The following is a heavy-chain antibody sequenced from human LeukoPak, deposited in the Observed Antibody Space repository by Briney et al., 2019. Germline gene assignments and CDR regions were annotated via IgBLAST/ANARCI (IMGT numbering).Heavy chain of an antibody. CDR2: IYTSGST. V-gene: IGHV4-4*07. CDR1: GGSISSYY. Sequence: KPSETLSLTCTVSGGSISSYYWSWIRQPAGKGLVWIGRIYTSGSTNYNPSLKSRVTMSVDTSKNQFSLKLSSVTAADTAVYYCARDLPIVVVPAAMERIRNYYYYYYMDVWGKGTTVTVSS. D-gene: IGHD2-2*01. CDR3: ARDLPIVVVPAAMERIRNYYYYYYMDV. J-gene: IGHJ6*03.